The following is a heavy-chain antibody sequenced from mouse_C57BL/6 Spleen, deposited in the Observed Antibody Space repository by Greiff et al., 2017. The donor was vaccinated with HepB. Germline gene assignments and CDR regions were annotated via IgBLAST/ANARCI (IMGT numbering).Heavy chain of an antibody. CDR3: TSPYLLWGFAY. CDR2: IDPENGDT. D-gene: IGHD2-1*01. J-gene: IGHJ3*01. CDR1: GFNIKDDY. Sequence: VQLKESGAELVRPGASVKLSCTASGFNIKDDYMHWVKQRPEQGLEWIGWIDPENGDTEYASKFQGKATITADTSSNTAYLQLSSLTSEDTAVYYCTSPYLLWGFAYWGQGTLVTVSA. V-gene: IGHV14-4*01.